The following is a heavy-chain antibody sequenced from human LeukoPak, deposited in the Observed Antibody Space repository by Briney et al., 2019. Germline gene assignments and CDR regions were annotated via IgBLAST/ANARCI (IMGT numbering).Heavy chain of an antibody. CDR1: GGSISSYY. D-gene: IGHD1-26*01. CDR3: ARDSVGWPFGAFDI. V-gene: IGHV4-59*01. CDR2: IYYSGST. Sequence: SETLSLTCTVSGGSISSYYWSWIRQPPGKGLEWIGYIYYSGSTNYNPSLKSRVTISVDTSKNQFSLKLSSVTAADTAVYYCARDSVGWPFGAFDIWGQGTMVTVSS. J-gene: IGHJ3*02.